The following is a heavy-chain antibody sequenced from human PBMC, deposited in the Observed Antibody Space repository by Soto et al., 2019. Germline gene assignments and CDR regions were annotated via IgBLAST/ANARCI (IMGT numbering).Heavy chain of an antibody. J-gene: IGHJ3*02. Sequence: GGSLRLSCAASGFTFSSYAMSWVRQAPGKGLEWVSIISGGGGEIRTYYADSGKGRFTVSRDNSKNTLYLQMDNLRVEDTAVYYCASPGYGVDKDAFDIWGQGTMVTVSS. D-gene: IGHD4-17*01. V-gene: IGHV3-23*01. CDR1: GFTFSSYA. CDR3: ASPGYGVDKDAFDI. CDR2: ISGGGGEIRT.